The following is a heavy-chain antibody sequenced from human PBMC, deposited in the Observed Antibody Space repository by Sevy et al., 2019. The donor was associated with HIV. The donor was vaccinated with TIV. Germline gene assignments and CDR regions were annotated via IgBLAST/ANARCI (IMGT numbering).Heavy chain of an antibody. CDR3: AKDATTVTIGWYFDL. Sequence: GGSLRLSCAASGFTFSNYGMHWVRQAPGKGLEWVAIISYDGSNKYYADSVNGRFTISTDNSKNTLYLQMNSLRTEDTAVYYCAKDATTVTIGWYFDLWGRGTLVTVSS. J-gene: IGHJ2*01. CDR1: GFTFSNYG. CDR2: ISYDGSNK. V-gene: IGHV3-30*18. D-gene: IGHD4-4*01.